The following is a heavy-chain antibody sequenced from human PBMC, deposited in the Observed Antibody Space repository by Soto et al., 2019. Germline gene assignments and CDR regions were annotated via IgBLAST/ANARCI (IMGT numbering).Heavy chain of an antibody. CDR1: GGSFSGYY. CDR3: ARGGSSSSSRDRDRLSLSNLFDP. J-gene: IGHJ5*02. Sequence: QVQLQQWGAGLLKPSETLSLTCAVYGGSFSGYYWSWIRQPPGKGLEWIGEINHSGSTNYNPSLQGRVTFSVDTSETQFSLKLSSVTAAATAVYYCARGGSSSSSRDRDRLSLSNLFDPWVRGTLVTVSS. D-gene: IGHD6-6*01. V-gene: IGHV4-34*01. CDR2: INHSGST.